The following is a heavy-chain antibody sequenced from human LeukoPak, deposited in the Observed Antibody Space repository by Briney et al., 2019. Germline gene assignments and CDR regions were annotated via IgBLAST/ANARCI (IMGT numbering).Heavy chain of an antibody. CDR1: GGSISSSSYY. J-gene: IGHJ4*02. CDR2: IYYSGST. CDR3: ARDFSGWVPMGY. V-gene: IGHV4-39*07. Sequence: SETLSLTCTVSGGSISSSSYYWGWIRQPPGKGLEWIGSIYYSGSTYYNPSLKSRVTISVDTSKNQFSLKLSSVTAADTAVYYCARDFSGWVPMGYWGQGTLVTVSS. D-gene: IGHD6-19*01.